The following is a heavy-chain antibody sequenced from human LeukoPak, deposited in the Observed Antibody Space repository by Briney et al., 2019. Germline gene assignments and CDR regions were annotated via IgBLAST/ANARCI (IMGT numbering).Heavy chain of an antibody. CDR3: TRDYGVLFDY. CDR1: GFTFSGSA. Sequence: GGSLRLSCAASGFTFSGSAIHWVRQASGKGLEWVGRIRSKANSYATSSAASVKGRFTISRDDTKNTAYLQMNSLKTEDTAVYYCTRDYGVLFDYWGQGTLVTVSS. V-gene: IGHV3-73*01. J-gene: IGHJ4*02. D-gene: IGHD4-17*01. CDR2: IRSKANSYAT.